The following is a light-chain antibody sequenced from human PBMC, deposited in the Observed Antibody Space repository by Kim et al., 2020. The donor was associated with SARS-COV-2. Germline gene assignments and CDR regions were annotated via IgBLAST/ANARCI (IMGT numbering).Light chain of an antibody. CDR2: AAS. CDR3: QQYGRSLWT. V-gene: IGKV3-20*01. J-gene: IGKJ1*01. CDR1: QTISSSY. Sequence: EIVLTQSPGTLSLSPGERATLSCRASQTISSSYLAWYQQIPGQAPRLLIYAASTRATDIPDRFIGSGSGTDFTLTISRLEPEDFAVYYCQQYGRSLWTFGQGTKVDIK.